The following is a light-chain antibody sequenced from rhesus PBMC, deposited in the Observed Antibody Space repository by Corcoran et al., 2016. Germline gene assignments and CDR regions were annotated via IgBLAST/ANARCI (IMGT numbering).Light chain of an antibody. CDR2: GGS. Sequence: IVMIQTPLSLPITSGEPASISCRSSQSLLHSNGNTYLHWYLQKPGQSPPPLFYGGSNRASGVPERFSGSGAGTDFTLKIREVGAEDVGVYYCEQAVSFPWTFGQGTKVEIK. J-gene: IGKJ1*01. CDR3: EQAVSFPWT. V-gene: IGKV2-72*01. CDR1: QSLLHSNGNTY.